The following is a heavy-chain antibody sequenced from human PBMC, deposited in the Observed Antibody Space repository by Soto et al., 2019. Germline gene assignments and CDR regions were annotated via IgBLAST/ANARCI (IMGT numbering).Heavy chain of an antibody. CDR2: ISSSSSTI. J-gene: IGHJ4*02. D-gene: IGHD5-12*01. CDR1: GFTFSSYS. Sequence: EVQLVESGGGLVQPGGSLRLSCAASGFTFSSYSMNWVRQAPGKGLEWVSYISSSSSTIHYADSVKGRFTISRDNAKNSLYLQTTSLTAEDTAVYYCASSSGYPRWGQGTLVTVSS. CDR3: ASSSGYPR. V-gene: IGHV3-48*01.